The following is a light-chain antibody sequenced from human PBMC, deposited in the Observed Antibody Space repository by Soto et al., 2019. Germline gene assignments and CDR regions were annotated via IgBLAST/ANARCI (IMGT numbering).Light chain of an antibody. Sequence: DIVMTQPPPSLSVTPGEPASISCRSSQSLLHSDGYTYVDWYVQRPGQSPQLLIYLGSKRASGVPDRLSGSGSGTDFTLNISKVESEDVGIYYCMQVLHTPFSFGPGPKLDFK. J-gene: IGKJ3*01. CDR1: QSLLHSDGYTY. CDR3: MQVLHTPFS. CDR2: LGS. V-gene: IGKV2-28*01.